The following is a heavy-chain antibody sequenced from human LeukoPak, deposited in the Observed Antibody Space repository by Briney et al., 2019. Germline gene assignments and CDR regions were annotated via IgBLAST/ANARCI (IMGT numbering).Heavy chain of an antibody. Sequence: GGSLRLSCAASGFTFSRYWMHWVRQAPGKGLEWVSVISSGGSTNYADSVKGRFTISRDNSKNTLNLQMNSLRAEDTAVYYCARDSMIVGWYFQHWGQGTLVTVSS. CDR3: ARDSMIVGWYFQH. V-gene: IGHV3-66*01. CDR2: ISSGGST. J-gene: IGHJ1*01. CDR1: GFTFSRYW. D-gene: IGHD3-22*01.